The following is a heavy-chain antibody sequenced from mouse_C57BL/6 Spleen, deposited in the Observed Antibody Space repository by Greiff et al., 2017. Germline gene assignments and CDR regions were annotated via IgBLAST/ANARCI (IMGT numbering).Heavy chain of an antibody. Sequence: EVKVEESGGGLVQPGGSMKLSCAASGFTFSDAWMDWVRQSPEKGLEWVAEIRNKANNHATYYAESVKGRFTISRDDSKSSVYLQMNSLRAEDTGIYYCTRGSLYYGYSWFAYWGQGTLVTVSA. J-gene: IGHJ3*01. CDR1: GFTFSDAW. CDR2: IRNKANNHAT. CDR3: TRGSLYYGYSWFAY. V-gene: IGHV6-6*01. D-gene: IGHD2-2*01.